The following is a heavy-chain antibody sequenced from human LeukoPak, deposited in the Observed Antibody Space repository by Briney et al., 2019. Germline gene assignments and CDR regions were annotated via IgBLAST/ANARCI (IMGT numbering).Heavy chain of an antibody. J-gene: IGHJ4*02. V-gene: IGHV3-23*01. D-gene: IGHD1-14*01. Sequence: GGSLRLSCAVSRFTFSTYAMSWVRQAPGQGLQWVSAISANGADKYYADYVKGRFTISRDNSKNTLFLQMTSLGVEDTAVYFCANYRNPQGLDYWGQGTLVTVSS. CDR1: RFTFSTYA. CDR3: ANYRNPQGLDY. CDR2: ISANGADK.